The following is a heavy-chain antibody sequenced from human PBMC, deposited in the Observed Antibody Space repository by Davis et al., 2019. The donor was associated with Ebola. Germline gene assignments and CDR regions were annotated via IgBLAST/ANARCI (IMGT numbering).Heavy chain of an antibody. Sequence: ASVKVSCKASGYTFTGYYMHWVRQAPGQGLEWMGWINPNSGGTNYAQKFQGRVTMTRDTSISTAYMELSRLRSNDTAVYYCARVSPLRNAYYYGMDVWGQGTTVTVSS. CDR2: INPNSGGT. D-gene: IGHD3-3*01. CDR3: ARVSPLRNAYYYGMDV. J-gene: IGHJ6*02. V-gene: IGHV1-2*02. CDR1: GYTFTGYY.